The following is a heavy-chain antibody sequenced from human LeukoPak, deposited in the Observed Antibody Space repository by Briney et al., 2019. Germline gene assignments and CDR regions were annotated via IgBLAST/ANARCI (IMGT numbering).Heavy chain of an antibody. D-gene: IGHD2-2*01. CDR3: ARGIVVVPAAMSYFDY. V-gene: IGHV4-31*03. CDR1: GGSISSGGYY. J-gene: IGHJ4*02. Sequence: KASQTLSLTCTVSGGSISSGGYYWSWIRQHPGKGLEWIGYIYYSGSTHYNPSLKSRVTISVDTSKNQFSLKLSSVTAADTAVYYCARGIVVVPAAMSYFDYWGQGTLVTVSS. CDR2: IYYSGST.